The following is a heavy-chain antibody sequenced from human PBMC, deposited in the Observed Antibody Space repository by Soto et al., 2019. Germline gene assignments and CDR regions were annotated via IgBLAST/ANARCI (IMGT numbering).Heavy chain of an antibody. CDR1: GFTFASYA. D-gene: IGHD3-10*01. J-gene: IGHJ6*02. CDR2: ISGSGGNT. Sequence: GGSLRLSCAASGFTFASYAMSWVRQAPGKGLEWVSGISGSGGNTYNADSVKGRVTISRDNSKNTLYLQMNSLRAEDTAVYYCAKRDGDTGSFDYYYGMDVWGQGTTVTVSS. CDR3: AKRDGDTGSFDYYYGMDV. V-gene: IGHV3-23*01.